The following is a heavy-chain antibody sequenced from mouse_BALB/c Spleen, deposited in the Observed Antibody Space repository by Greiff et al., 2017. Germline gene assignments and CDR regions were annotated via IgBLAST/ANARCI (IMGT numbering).Heavy chain of an antibody. V-gene: IGHV2-9*02. J-gene: IGHJ1*01. D-gene: IGHD2-10*02. CDR3: ARVGYGNYGYFDD. CDR2: IWAGGST. Sequence: VHLVESGPGLVAPSQSLSITCTVSGFSLTSYGVHWVRQPPGKGLEWLGVIWAGGSTNYHSALMSRLSISKDNSKSQVFLKMNSLQTDDTAMYYCARVGYGNYGYFDDWGAGTTVTVSS. CDR1: GFSLTSYG.